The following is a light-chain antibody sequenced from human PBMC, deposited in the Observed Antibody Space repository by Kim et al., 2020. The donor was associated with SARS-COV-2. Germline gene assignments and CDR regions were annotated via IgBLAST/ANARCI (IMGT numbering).Light chain of an antibody. CDR3: QSADSSGTYYV. V-gene: IGLV3-25*03. CDR2: KDS. J-gene: IGLJ1*01. Sequence: PGQTARITCSGDALPNQYAYCYQQKPGQAPVLVMYKDSERPSGIPERFSGSSSGTTVTLTISGVQAEDEADYYCQSADSSGTYYVFGTGTKVTVL. CDR1: ALPNQY.